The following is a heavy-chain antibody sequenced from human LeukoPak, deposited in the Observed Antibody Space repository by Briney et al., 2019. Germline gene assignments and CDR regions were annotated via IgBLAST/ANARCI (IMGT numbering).Heavy chain of an antibody. Sequence: PSQTLSLTCTVSSDSISSGDYYWSWIRQLAGKGLEFIGYINKNGGTYYNPPLKSRVSISIDTSKNQFSLKLTSVTAADTAVYFCAREHKSYGDYPYYFDSWGQGTLVTVSS. CDR2: INKNGGT. CDR3: AREHKSYGDYPYYFDS. J-gene: IGHJ4*02. V-gene: IGHV4-30-4*01. D-gene: IGHD4-17*01. CDR1: SDSISSGDYY.